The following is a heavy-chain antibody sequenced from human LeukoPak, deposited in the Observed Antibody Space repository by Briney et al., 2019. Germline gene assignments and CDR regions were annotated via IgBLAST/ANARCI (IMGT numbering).Heavy chain of an antibody. D-gene: IGHD3-9*01. V-gene: IGHV3-30*03. CDR1: GFTFSSYG. CDR3: ATYDILTGYGYDAGVYFDY. Sequence: GGSLRLSCAASGFTFSSYGMHWVRQAPGKGLEWVAVISYDGSNKYYADSVKGRFTISRDNSKNTLYLQMNSLRAEDTAVYYCATYDILTGYGYDAGVYFDYWGQGTLVTVSS. J-gene: IGHJ4*02. CDR2: ISYDGSNK.